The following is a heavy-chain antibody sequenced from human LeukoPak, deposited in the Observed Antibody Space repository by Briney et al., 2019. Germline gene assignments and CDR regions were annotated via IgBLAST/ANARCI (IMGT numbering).Heavy chain of an antibody. CDR2: IYYSVTT. V-gene: IGHV4-39*07. D-gene: IGHD4-23*01. Sequence: SETLSLTCTVSGGSISSSTYYWGWIRQPPGKGLKWIGSIYYSVTTYYNPSLKSRVTISVDTSKNQFSLKLSSVTAADTAVYYCAREGGDYGGNSQFWYFDLWGRGTLVTVSS. CDR3: AREGGDYGGNSQFWYFDL. CDR1: GGSISSSTYY. J-gene: IGHJ2*01.